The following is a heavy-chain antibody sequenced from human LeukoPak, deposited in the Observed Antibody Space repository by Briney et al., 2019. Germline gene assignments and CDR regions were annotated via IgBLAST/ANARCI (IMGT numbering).Heavy chain of an antibody. D-gene: IGHD1-1*01. Sequence: GASVKVSCKASGYTFTSYDINWVRQATGQGLEWMGWMNPNSGSTSYAQKFQGRVTMTRDTSTSTVYMELSSLRSEDTAVYYCARLQLGQKYFQHWGQGTLVTVSS. CDR1: GYTFTSYD. J-gene: IGHJ1*01. CDR3: ARLQLGQKYFQH. V-gene: IGHV1-8*01. CDR2: MNPNSGST.